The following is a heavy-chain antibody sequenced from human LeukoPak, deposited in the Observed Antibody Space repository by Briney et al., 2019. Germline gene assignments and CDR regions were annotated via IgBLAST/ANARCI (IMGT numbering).Heavy chain of an antibody. CDR3: ARDRHSLFDY. J-gene: IGHJ4*02. D-gene: IGHD2-15*01. CDR2: VRSKAYGGTT. V-gene: IGHV3-49*04. Sequence: GGSLRLSCAASGFTFGDYAMSWVRQAPGEGLEWVGFVRSKAYGGTTEYAASVECRFIISRDDSKSIAYLQMNSLKTEDTAVYYCARDRHSLFDYWGQGTLVTVSS. CDR1: GFTFGDYA.